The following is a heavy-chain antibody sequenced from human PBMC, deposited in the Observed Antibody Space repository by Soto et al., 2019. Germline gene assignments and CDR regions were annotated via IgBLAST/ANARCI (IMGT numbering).Heavy chain of an antibody. CDR2: INHSGST. V-gene: IGHV4-34*01. J-gene: IGHJ4*02. D-gene: IGHD3-9*01. CDR1: GGSISSYY. Sequence: SETLSLTCTVSGGSISSYYCSWIRQPPGKGLEWIGEINHSGSTNYNPSLKSRVTISVDTSKNQFSLKLSSVTAADTAVYYCAAEPQYYDILTGYYLGWGQGTLVTVSS. CDR3: AAEPQYYDILTGYYLG.